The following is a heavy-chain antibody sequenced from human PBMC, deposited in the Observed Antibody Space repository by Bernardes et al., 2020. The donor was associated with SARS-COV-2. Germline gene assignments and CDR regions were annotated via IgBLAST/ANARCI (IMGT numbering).Heavy chain of an antibody. CDR2: IYHSGNT. CDR1: GGSISSSGFY. J-gene: IGHJ5*02. CDR3: AGGRFTVFGGAFDP. V-gene: IGHV4-39*01. Sequence: SETLSLTCTVSGGSISSSGFYWGWIRQSPGKGLEWIGNIYHSGNTYYNSSLKSRVTTSADTSKNQLSLRLSSVTAADTAVYYCAGGRFTVFGGAFDPWGQGTLVTVSS. D-gene: IGHD3-3*01.